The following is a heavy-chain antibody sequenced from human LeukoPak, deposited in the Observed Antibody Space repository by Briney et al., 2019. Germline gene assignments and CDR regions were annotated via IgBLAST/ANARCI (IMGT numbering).Heavy chain of an antibody. D-gene: IGHD6-19*01. CDR1: GFTFSQYW. J-gene: IGHJ6*03. V-gene: IGHV3-7*01. Sequence: GGSLRLSCAASGFTFSQYWMSWVRQAPGKGLEWVANIKHDGSEKQDGSEKNYVDSVKGRFTISRDNAKNSLYLQMNSLRAEDTAVYYCARDAQWLVPEGYYYYMDVWGKGTTVTVSS. CDR3: ARDAQWLVPEGYYYYMDV. CDR2: IKHDGSEKQDGSEK.